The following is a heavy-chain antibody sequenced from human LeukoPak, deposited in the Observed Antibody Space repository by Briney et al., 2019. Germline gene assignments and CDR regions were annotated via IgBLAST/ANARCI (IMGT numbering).Heavy chain of an antibody. D-gene: IGHD3-3*01. Sequence: ASVKVSCKASGYTFTSYGISWVRQAPGQGLEWMGWIGAYNGNTNYAQKLQGRVTMTTDTSTSTAYMELRSLRSDDTAVYYCARDFRPGDLGVVFVPGAFDIWGQGTMVTVSS. CDR2: IGAYNGNT. J-gene: IGHJ3*02. CDR3: ARDFRPGDLGVVFVPGAFDI. CDR1: GYTFTSYG. V-gene: IGHV1-18*01.